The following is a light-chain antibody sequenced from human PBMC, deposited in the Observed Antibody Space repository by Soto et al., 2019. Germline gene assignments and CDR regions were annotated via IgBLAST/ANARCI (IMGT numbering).Light chain of an antibody. V-gene: IGLV2-23*01. CDR2: EGS. CDR3: CSYVGSSTVV. Sequence: QSALTQPASVSGSPGQSITISCTGTSSDVGSYNLVSWYQQHPGKVPKLMIYEGSQRPSGVSHRFSGSKSDNMASLTISGLQAEDEADYYCCSYVGSSTVVFGGGTKVTVL. J-gene: IGLJ2*01. CDR1: SSDVGSYNL.